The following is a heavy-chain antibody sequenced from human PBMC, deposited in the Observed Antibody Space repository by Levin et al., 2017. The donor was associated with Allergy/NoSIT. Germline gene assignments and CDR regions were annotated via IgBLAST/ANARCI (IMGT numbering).Heavy chain of an antibody. CDR1: GGSISSSNW. CDR3: ARVQQGAAAANNWFDP. V-gene: IGHV4-4*02. D-gene: IGHD6-13*01. CDR2: IYHSGST. Sequence: PSETLSLTCAVSGGSISSSNWWSWVRQPPGKGLEWIGEIYHSGSTNYNPSLKSRVTISVDKSKNQFSLKLSSVTAADTAVYYCARVQQGAAAANNWFDPWGQGTLVTVSS. J-gene: IGHJ5*02.